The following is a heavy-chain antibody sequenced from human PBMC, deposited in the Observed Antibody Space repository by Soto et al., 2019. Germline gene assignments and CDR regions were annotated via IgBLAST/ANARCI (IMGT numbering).Heavy chain of an antibody. Sequence: QVQLQESGPGLVKPSETLSLTCTVSGGSISSYYWSWIRQPPGKGLEWIGYMYYSGSTNYNPSLKSRVTISEDTSKSQFSLKLSSVTAADTAVYYCAREGFYYGMDVWGQGTTVTVSS. J-gene: IGHJ6*02. V-gene: IGHV4-59*01. CDR1: GGSISSYY. CDR3: AREGFYYGMDV. CDR2: MYYSGST.